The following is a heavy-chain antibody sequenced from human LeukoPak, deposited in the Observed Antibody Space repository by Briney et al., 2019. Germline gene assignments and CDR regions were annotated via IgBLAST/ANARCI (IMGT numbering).Heavy chain of an antibody. D-gene: IGHD2-8*01. CDR2: IRYDGSNK. Sequence: GGSLRLSCAASGFTFSSYGMHWVRQAPGKGLEWVAFIRYDGSNKYYADSVKGRFTISRDNSKNTLYLQMNSLRAGDTAVYYCARIQVLTGAFDIWGQGTMVTVSS. V-gene: IGHV3-30*02. CDR3: ARIQVLTGAFDI. J-gene: IGHJ3*02. CDR1: GFTFSSYG.